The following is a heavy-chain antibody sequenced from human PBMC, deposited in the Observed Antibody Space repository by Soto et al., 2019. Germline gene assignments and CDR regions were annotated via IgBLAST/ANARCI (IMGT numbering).Heavy chain of an antibody. V-gene: IGHV3-30-3*01. D-gene: IGHD3-22*01. J-gene: IGHJ4*02. CDR2: ISYDGSNK. Sequence: VGSLRLSCAASGFTFSSYAMHWVRQAPGKGLEWVAVISYDGSNKYYADSVKGRFTISRDNSKNTLYLQMNSLRAEDTAVYYCASGIASYDSSAVDYWGQGTLVTVSS. CDR1: GFTFSSYA. CDR3: ASGIASYDSSAVDY.